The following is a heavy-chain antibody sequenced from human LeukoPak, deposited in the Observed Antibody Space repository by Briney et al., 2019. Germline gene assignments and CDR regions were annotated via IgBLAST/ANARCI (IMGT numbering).Heavy chain of an antibody. V-gene: IGHV4-61*05. Sequence: SETLSLTCTVSGGSISSNSYYWGWIRQPPGKGLAWIGYSHSSGDTNYNSSLKSRVTISLDTSKNDFSLRLSSVTAADTAVYYCARFPSYFTMVRGVISAIDYWGQGTLVTVSS. J-gene: IGHJ4*02. CDR2: SHSSGDT. D-gene: IGHD3-10*01. CDR3: ARFPSYFTMVRGVISAIDY. CDR1: GGSISSNSYY.